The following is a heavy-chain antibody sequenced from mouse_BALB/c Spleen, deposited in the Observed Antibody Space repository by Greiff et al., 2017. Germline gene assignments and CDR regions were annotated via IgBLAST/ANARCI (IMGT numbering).Heavy chain of an antibody. CDR3: TRDQGFDYDWFAY. D-gene: IGHD2-4*01. J-gene: IGHJ3*01. Sequence: EVKLVESGGGLVKPGGSLKLSCAASGFTFSSYTMSWVRQTPEKRLEWVATISSGGSYTYYPDSVKGRFTISRDNAKNTLYLQMSSLKSEDTAMYYCTRDQGFDYDWFAYWGQGTLVTVSS. CDR1: GFTFSSYT. V-gene: IGHV5-6-4*01. CDR2: ISSGGSYT.